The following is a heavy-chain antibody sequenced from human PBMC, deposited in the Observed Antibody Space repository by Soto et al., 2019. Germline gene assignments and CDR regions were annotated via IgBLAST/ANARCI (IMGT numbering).Heavy chain of an antibody. J-gene: IGHJ4*02. CDR1: GFTFSSYA. V-gene: IGHV3-23*01. CDR3: AKGGYCSGGRCYEDDYYFDY. CDR2: ISGGGGST. D-gene: IGHD2-15*01. Sequence: VQLLESGGGLVQPGGSLRLSCAASGFTFSSYAMSWVRQAPGKGLEWVSAISGGGGSTYYADSVKGRFTISRDNSKNTLYLQMNSLRAEDTAVYYCAKGGYCSGGRCYEDDYYFDYWGQGTLVTVSS.